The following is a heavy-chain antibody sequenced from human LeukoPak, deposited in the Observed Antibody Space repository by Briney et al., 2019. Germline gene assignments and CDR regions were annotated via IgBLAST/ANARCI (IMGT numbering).Heavy chain of an antibody. CDR1: GGSISSTIYY. CDR2: IYYSGST. V-gene: IGHV4-39*02. CDR3: AREGYGGNYGFDY. D-gene: IGHD4-23*01. Sequence: KTSETLSLTCTVSGGSISSTIYYWGWIRQPPGKGLEWIVSIYYSGSTYYNPSLKSPVTMSVDTSQNQLSLKLSSVTAADTAVYFCAREGYGGNYGFDYWGQGILVTVSS. J-gene: IGHJ4*02.